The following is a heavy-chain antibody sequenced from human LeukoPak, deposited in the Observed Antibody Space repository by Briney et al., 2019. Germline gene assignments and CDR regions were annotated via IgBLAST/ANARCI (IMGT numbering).Heavy chain of an antibody. D-gene: IGHD3-22*01. CDR1: GFSFSSYW. J-gene: IGHJ4*02. CDR2: INSDGSGT. CDR3: ARDDLYYYDSSGYSFDY. V-gene: IGHV3-74*03. Sequence: GGSLRLSCASSGFSFSSYWMYWVRQAPGKGLVWVSCINSDGSGTTYADSGKGRFTISRDNSKNTLYLQMNSLRAEDTAVYYCARDDLYYYDSSGYSFDYWGQGTLVTVSS.